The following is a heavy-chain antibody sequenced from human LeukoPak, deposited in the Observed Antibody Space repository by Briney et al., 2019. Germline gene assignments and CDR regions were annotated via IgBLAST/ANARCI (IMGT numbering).Heavy chain of an antibody. Sequence: PGGSLRLSCAASGFTVSSKYMSWVRQAPGKGLEWVSVIYSGGSTYYADSVKGRFTISRDNSKNTLYLQMNSLRAEDTAVYYCARSYGDSDFDYWGQGTLVTVSS. CDR2: IYSGGST. D-gene: IGHD4-17*01. J-gene: IGHJ4*02. CDR1: GFTVSSKY. CDR3: ARSYGDSDFDY. V-gene: IGHV3-66*01.